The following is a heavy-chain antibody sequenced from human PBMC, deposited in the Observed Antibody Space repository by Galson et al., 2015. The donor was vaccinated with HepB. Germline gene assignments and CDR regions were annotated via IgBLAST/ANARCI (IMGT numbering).Heavy chain of an antibody. Sequence: SLRLSCAASGFTFSSYNMNWVRQAPGRGLEWVSSISDRSSKIFYADSVKGRFTISRDNAKSSVYLQLNSLGDEDTAVYYCAKGASGAWGFFFDSWGQGTLVTVSS. CDR2: ISDRSSKI. CDR1: GFTFSSYN. CDR3: AKGASGAWGFFFDS. V-gene: IGHV3-21*06. J-gene: IGHJ4*02. D-gene: IGHD4/OR15-4a*01.